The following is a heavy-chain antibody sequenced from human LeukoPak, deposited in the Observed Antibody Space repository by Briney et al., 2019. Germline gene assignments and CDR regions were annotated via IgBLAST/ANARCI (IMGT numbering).Heavy chain of an antibody. D-gene: IGHD1-26*01. CDR3: GRDQDRGSYHDPIFDY. CDR2: ISPSSSNI. Sequence: GGSLRLSCVTSGFTSSTYSLNWVRQAPGKGLEWVSSISPSSSNIYYADSMKGRFTISRDDAKNLLYLQMKSLRAEDTAEYYCGRDQDRGSYHDPIFDYWGQGTLVTVSS. J-gene: IGHJ4*02. CDR1: GFTSSTYS. V-gene: IGHV3-21*06.